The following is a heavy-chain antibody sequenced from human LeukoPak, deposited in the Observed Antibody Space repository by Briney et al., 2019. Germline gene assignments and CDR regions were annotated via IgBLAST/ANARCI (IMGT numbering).Heavy chain of an antibody. Sequence: GSLRLSCTASGFTFGDYAMSWFRQAPGKGLEWVGFIRSKAYGGTTEYAASVKGRFTISRDDSKSIAYLQMNSLKTEDTAVYYCTRDGITMNEGYWGQGTLVTVSS. CDR3: TRDGITMNEGY. J-gene: IGHJ4*02. D-gene: IGHD3-22*01. CDR1: GFTFGDYA. V-gene: IGHV3-49*03. CDR2: IRSKAYGGTT.